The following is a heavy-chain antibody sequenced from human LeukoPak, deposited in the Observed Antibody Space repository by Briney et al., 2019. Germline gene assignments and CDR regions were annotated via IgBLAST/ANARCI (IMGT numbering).Heavy chain of an antibody. D-gene: IGHD2-2*01. Sequence: SETLSLTCAVYGGSFSGYYWSWIRQPPGKGLEWIGEINHSGSTNYNPPLKSRVTISVDTSKNQFSLNPSSETAADTAVYYCARGRFSSSSYRYCSSTSCLNWFDPWGQGTLVTVSS. J-gene: IGHJ5*02. V-gene: IGHV4-34*01. CDR3: ARGRFSSSSYRYCSSTSCLNWFDP. CDR2: INHSGST. CDR1: GGSFSGYY.